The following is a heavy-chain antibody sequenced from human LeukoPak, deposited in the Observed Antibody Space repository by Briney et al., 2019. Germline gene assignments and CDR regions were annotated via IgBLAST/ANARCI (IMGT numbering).Heavy chain of an antibody. CDR2: ISGGNT. J-gene: IGHJ4*02. Sequence: GGSLRLSCAAPGFTLSSTGMSWVRQAPGKGLEWVSGISGGNTFYADSVKGRFTISRDNSKSTLYLQMDSLRVEDTAIYCCARGTGAAAGPDRGIHWGQGTLVTVSS. V-gene: IGHV3-23*01. CDR1: GFTLSSTG. D-gene: IGHD6-13*01. CDR3: ARGTGAAAGPDRGIH.